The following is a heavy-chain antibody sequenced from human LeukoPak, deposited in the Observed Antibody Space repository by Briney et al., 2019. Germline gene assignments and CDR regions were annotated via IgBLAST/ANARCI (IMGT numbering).Heavy chain of an antibody. V-gene: IGHV4-59*08. Sequence: SETLSLTCTVSGGSISSYYWSWIRQPPGKGLEWIGYIYYSGSTNYNPSLKSRVTISVDTSKNQFSLKLSSVTAADTAVYYCARSWSYSGRRYYFDYWGQGTLVTVSS. CDR1: GGSISSYY. CDR2: IYYSGST. CDR3: ARSWSYSGRRYYFDY. D-gene: IGHD1-26*01. J-gene: IGHJ4*02.